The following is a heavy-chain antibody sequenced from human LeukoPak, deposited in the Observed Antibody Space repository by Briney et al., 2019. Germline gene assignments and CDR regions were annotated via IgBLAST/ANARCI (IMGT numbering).Heavy chain of an antibody. CDR3: ARDPASTRGYSYS. Sequence: SVKVSCKASGGTFSSYAISWVRQAPGQGLAWMGRIIPILGIANYAQKFQGRVTITADKSTSTAYMELSSLRSEDTAVYYCARDPASTRGYSYSWGQGTLVTVSS. CDR1: GGTFSSYA. CDR2: IIPILGIA. J-gene: IGHJ4*02. D-gene: IGHD5-18*01. V-gene: IGHV1-69*04.